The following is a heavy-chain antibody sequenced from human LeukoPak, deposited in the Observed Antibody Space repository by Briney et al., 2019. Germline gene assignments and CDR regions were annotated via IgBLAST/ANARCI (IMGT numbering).Heavy chain of an antibody. CDR1: GGSISSDGHY. CDR3: ARSQNSAGAHDY. CDR2: IYYTGST. V-gene: IGHV4-31*03. D-gene: IGHD7-27*01. J-gene: IGHJ4*02. Sequence: PSETLSLTCTVSGGSISSDGHYWSWIRQHPGKGLEWIGYIYYTGSTYHNPSLKSRVAISVDTSKSQFSLKLSSMTVADTAVYYCARSQNSAGAHDYWGQGTLVTVSS.